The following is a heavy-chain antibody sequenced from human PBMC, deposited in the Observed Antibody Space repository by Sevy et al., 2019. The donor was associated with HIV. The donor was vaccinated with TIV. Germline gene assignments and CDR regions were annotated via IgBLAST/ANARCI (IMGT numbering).Heavy chain of an antibody. D-gene: IGHD3-16*02. CDR3: VIGDTPRLTGSGTRLKDQSLKYFEF. Sequence: ASVKVSCNVPRYTLSEVSMHWVRQAPGKGLEWMGGFVPEDGEIVFAQKFQGRVTVAEDTLTDTAYLEVTKLRSEDTATYFCVIGDTPRLTGSGTRLKDQSLKYFEFWGQGTLVTVSS. CDR2: FVPEDGEI. J-gene: IGHJ4*02. V-gene: IGHV1-24*01. CDR1: RYTLSEVS.